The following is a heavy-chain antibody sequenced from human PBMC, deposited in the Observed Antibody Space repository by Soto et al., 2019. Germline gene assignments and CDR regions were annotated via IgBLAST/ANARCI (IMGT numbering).Heavy chain of an antibody. CDR3: SRVGCSNSKCYTRGMDV. J-gene: IGHJ6*02. D-gene: IGHD2-2*01. CDR2: IYSDGTT. CDR1: GGSISGYY. Sequence: SETLSLTCTVSGGSISGYYWSWVRQPAGKGLEWVGRIYSDGTTNYSPSLKSRVTMSLDTSKDQFSLHLDSVTAADTAVYYCSRVGCSNSKCYTRGMDVWGQGTTVTVSS. V-gene: IGHV4-4*07.